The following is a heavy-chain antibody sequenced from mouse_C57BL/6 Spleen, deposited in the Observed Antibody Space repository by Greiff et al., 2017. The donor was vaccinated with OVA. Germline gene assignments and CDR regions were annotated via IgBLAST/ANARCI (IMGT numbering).Heavy chain of an antibody. CDR1: GYSFTGYY. V-gene: IGHV1-42*01. CDR3: ACSYDYAMDY. CDR2: INPSTGGT. J-gene: IGHJ4*01. Sequence: EVQLQQSGPELVKPGASVKISCKASGYSFTGYYMNWVKQSPEKSLEWIGEINPSTGGTTYNQKFKAKATLTVDKSSSTAYMQLKSLTSEDSAVYYCACSYDYAMDYWGQGTSVTVSS. D-gene: IGHD1-1*01.